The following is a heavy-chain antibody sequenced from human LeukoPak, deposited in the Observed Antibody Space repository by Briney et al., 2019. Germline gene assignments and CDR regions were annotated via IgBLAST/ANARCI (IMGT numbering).Heavy chain of an antibody. J-gene: IGHJ6*02. CDR3: ARDMLGYCSSTSCYSTGYYYGMDV. D-gene: IGHD2-2*01. CDR2: ISYDGSNK. Sequence: GRSLRLSCAASGFTFSSYAMHWVRQAPGKGLEWVAVISYDGSNKYYADSVKGRFTISRDNSKNTLYLQMNSLRAEDTAVYYCARDMLGYCSSTSCYSTGYYYGMDVWGQGTTVTVSS. V-gene: IGHV3-30-3*01. CDR1: GFTFSSYA.